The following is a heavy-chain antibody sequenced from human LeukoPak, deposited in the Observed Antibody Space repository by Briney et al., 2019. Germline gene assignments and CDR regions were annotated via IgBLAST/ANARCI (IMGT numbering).Heavy chain of an antibody. J-gene: IGHJ5*02. V-gene: IGHV1-69*02. CDR1: GGTFSSYT. D-gene: IGHD2-2*01. CDR2: IIPILGIA. CDR3: AQTTPPYCSSTSCCSGNWFDP. Sequence: SVKVSCKASGGTFSSYTISWVRQAPGQGLEWMGRIIPILGIANYAQKFQGRVTITADKSTSTAYMELSSLRSEDTAVYYCAQTTPPYCSSTSCCSGNWFDPWGQGTLVTVSS.